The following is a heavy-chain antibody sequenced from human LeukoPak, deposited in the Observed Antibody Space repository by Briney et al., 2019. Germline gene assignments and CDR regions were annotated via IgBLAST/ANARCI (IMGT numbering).Heavy chain of an antibody. J-gene: IGHJ4*02. V-gene: IGHV3-23*01. Sequence: PGGSLRLSCAASGFTFSSYAMSWVRQAPGKGLEWVSTVSGGGVTTYYADSAKGRFTISRDNSKNTLYLQMNSLTAEDTAVYYCPKQSYASGWNPSDYWGQGILVTVSS. D-gene: IGHD6-19*01. CDR1: GFTFSSYA. CDR2: VSGGGVTT. CDR3: PKQSYASGWNPSDY.